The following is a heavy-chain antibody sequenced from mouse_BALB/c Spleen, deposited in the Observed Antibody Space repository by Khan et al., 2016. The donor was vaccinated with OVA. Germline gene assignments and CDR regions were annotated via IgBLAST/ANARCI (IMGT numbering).Heavy chain of an antibody. Sequence: IQLVQSGGGLVQPGGSLKLSCAASGFTFNNYGMSWVRQTPDKRLELVATINSNGGSTYFQDSVKGRFTISRDNGKNTLYLQMSSLKSEDTAMYYCSRDGYYETYFDYWGQGTTLTVSS. J-gene: IGHJ2*01. V-gene: IGHV5-6-3*01. CDR3: SRDGYYETYFDY. CDR2: INSNGGST. CDR1: GFTFNNYG. D-gene: IGHD2-3*01.